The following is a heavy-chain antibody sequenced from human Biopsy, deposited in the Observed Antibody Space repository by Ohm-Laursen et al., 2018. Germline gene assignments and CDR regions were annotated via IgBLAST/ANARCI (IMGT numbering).Heavy chain of an antibody. Sequence: SLRLSCTASGYTFSRYWMTWVRQPPGKGLGWVATIKEDATLKWYADSVRGRFTVSRDNSKSLLYFQMDSLRAEDTAVYYCSTFHRGVDVFDIWGQGTMGTVPS. CDR1: GYTFSRYW. D-gene: IGHD3-10*01. V-gene: IGHV3-7*01. J-gene: IGHJ3*02. CDR2: IKEDATLK. CDR3: STFHRGVDVFDI.